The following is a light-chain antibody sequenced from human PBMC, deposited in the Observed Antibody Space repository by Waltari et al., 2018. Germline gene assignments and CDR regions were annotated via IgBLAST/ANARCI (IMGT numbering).Light chain of an antibody. CDR3: QQYNSYPWT. CDR2: KAS. V-gene: IGKV1-5*03. Sequence: DIQMTQSPSTLSASVGDRVTITCRASQSVSNWLAWYQQKPGKAPNLLIYKASSLEGGVPSRVGGSGSGTEFTLTISSLQPDDFATYYCQQYNSYPWTFGQGTKVEIK. J-gene: IGKJ1*01. CDR1: QSVSNW.